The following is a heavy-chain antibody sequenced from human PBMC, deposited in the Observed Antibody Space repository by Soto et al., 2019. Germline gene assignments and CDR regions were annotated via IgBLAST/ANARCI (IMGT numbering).Heavy chain of an antibody. Sequence: QVQLVQSGAEVKKPGASVKVSCKASGYTFSRNGISWVRQAPGQGLEWMGWISGNNGNTNYAQRLQGRVTMTTDTSTSTAYRELRSLRSDDTAVYYCARDDGGSSSRYYYYGLDVWGQGTTVTVSS. V-gene: IGHV1-18*04. CDR2: ISGNNGNT. CDR3: ARDDGGSSSRYYYYGLDV. J-gene: IGHJ6*02. D-gene: IGHD6-6*01. CDR1: GYTFSRNG.